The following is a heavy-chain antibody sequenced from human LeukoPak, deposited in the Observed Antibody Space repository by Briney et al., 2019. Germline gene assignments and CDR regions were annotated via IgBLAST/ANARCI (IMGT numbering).Heavy chain of an antibody. CDR3: ARSNHCGGDCYSFDY. D-gene: IGHD2-21*02. CDR2: ISAYNGNT. J-gene: IGHJ4*02. CDR1: GHTFTSYG. V-gene: IGHV1-18*01. Sequence: GASVKVSCKAYGHTFTSYGISWVRQAPGQGLEWMGWISAYNGNTNYAQKLQSRVTMTTDTSTSTAYMELRSLRSDDTAVYYCARSNHCGGDCYSFDYWGQGTLVTVSS.